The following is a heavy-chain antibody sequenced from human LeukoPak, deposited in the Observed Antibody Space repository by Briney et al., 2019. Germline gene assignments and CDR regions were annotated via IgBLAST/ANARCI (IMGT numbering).Heavy chain of an antibody. D-gene: IGHD6-25*01. CDR2: IWYDGSNK. V-gene: IGHV3-30*02. J-gene: IGHJ6*02. CDR3: AIGSPYYYYGMDV. CDR1: GFTFSSYG. Sequence: GSLRLSCAASGFTFSSYGMHWVRQAPGKGLEWGAVIWYDGSNKYYADSVKGRFTISRDNSKNTLYLQMNSLRAEDTAVYYCAIGSPYYYYGMDVWGQGTRSPSP.